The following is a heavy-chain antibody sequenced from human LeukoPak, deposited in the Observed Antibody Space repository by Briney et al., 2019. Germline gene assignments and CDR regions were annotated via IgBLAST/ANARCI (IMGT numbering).Heavy chain of an antibody. J-gene: IGHJ3*02. Sequence: GGSLRLSCAGSGFTFSDFWMTWVRQTPGKGLEWVANIKEDGTEKNLVDSVKGRFTISRDNAKNSLYLQMNSLRAEDTAVYYCVRGGSAFDIWGQGTMVTVSS. V-gene: IGHV3-7*01. CDR3: VRGGSAFDI. D-gene: IGHD3-16*01. CDR2: IKEDGTEK. CDR1: GFTFSDFW.